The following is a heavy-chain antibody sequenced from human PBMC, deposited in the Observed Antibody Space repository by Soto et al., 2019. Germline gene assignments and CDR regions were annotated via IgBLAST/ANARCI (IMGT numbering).Heavy chain of an antibody. CDR2: ISGSGGSA. V-gene: IGHV3-23*01. CDR3: ARARDGYNFFLDY. Sequence: SGFTFSSYAISWVRQAPVKGLEFVSAISGSGGSACYADSVKGRFTISRDNSKNTLYLEINSLKTEDTAVYYCARARDGYNFFLDYWGQGTLVTVSS. CDR1: GFTFSSYA. D-gene: IGHD5-12*01. J-gene: IGHJ4*01.